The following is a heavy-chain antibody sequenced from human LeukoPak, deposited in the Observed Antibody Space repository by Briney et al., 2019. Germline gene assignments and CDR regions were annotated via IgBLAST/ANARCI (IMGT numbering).Heavy chain of an antibody. Sequence: PGGSLRLSCAASGFTFSSYAMHWVRQAPGKGLEWVAVISFDGSIKYYADSVKGRFTISRDSSKNTLYLQMNSLRAEDTAVYYCVRNGAYSSGWYPFFDYWGQGTLVTVSS. CDR3: VRNGAYSSGWYPFFDY. V-gene: IGHV3-30-3*01. J-gene: IGHJ4*02. D-gene: IGHD6-19*01. CDR1: GFTFSSYA. CDR2: ISFDGSIK.